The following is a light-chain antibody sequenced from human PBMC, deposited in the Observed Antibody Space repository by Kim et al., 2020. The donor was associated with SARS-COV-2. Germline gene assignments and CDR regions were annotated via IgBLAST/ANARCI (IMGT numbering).Light chain of an antibody. CDR1: SLRSYY. V-gene: IGLV3-19*01. CDR2: GKN. J-gene: IGLJ1*01. Sequence: VPLGQTVRITCQGDSLRSYYASWYQQKPGQAPVLVIYGKNNRPSGIPDRFSGSSSGNTASLTITGAQAEDEADYYCNARDSSGNYVFGTGTKVTVL. CDR3: NARDSSGNYV.